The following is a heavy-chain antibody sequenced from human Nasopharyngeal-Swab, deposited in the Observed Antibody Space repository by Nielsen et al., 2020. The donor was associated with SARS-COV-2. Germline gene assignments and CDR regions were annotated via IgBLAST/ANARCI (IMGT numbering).Heavy chain of an antibody. CDR2: INHSGNT. CDR3: ARGGSTPMIISY. V-gene: IGHV4-34*01. Sequence: ESLKISCAASGFTFSSYAMSWIRQPPGKGLEWIGEINHSGNTKYNPSLKSRVTLSVDTSKNQFSLTLSSVTAADTAVYYCARGGSTPMIISYWGQGTLVTVSS. J-gene: IGHJ4*02. D-gene: IGHD5-18*01. CDR1: GFTFSSYA.